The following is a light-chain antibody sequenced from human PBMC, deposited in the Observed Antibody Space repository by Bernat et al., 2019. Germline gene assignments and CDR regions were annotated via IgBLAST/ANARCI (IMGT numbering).Light chain of an antibody. CDR1: SSNIGSDT. CDR2: SNN. J-gene: IGLJ1*01. Sequence: QFVLTQPPSVSAAPGQRVTISCSGSSSNIGSDTVNWYQQVPGTAPKLLIYSNNRRPSGVPDRFSGSKSGTSASLAIGGLQSEDEADYYCTSWDCNLKGYVFGTGTKVTV. CDR3: TSWDCNLKGYV. V-gene: IGLV1-44*01.